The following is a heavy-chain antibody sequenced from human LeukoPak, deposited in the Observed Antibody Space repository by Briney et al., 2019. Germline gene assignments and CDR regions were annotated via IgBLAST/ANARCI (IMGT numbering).Heavy chain of an antibody. D-gene: IGHD5-18*01. V-gene: IGHV3-66*01. CDR1: GFTVSSNY. Sequence: GGSXRLSCAASGFTVSSNYMSWVRQAPGKGLEWVSVIYSGGSTYYADSVKGRFTISRDNSKNTLYLQMNSLRAEDTAIYYCAKGRAGGYSYGYYYFDYWGQGTLVTVSS. CDR3: AKGRAGGYSYGYYYFDY. J-gene: IGHJ4*02. CDR2: IYSGGST.